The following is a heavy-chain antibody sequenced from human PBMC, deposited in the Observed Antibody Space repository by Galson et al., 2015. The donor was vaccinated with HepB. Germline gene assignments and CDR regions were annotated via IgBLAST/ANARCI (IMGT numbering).Heavy chain of an antibody. D-gene: IGHD5-12*01. CDR1: GFTLTSYA. CDR2: ISEDGTKK. CDR3: AREIDSYGYGWWYFDL. Sequence: SLRLSCAASGFTLTSYAIHWVRQAPGKGLEWVALISEDGTKKHYADSMKGRFTISRDNSKNTLFLQLNSLRTEDTAFYYCAREIDSYGYGWWYFDLWGRGTQVSVTS. V-gene: IGHV3-30*03. J-gene: IGHJ2*01.